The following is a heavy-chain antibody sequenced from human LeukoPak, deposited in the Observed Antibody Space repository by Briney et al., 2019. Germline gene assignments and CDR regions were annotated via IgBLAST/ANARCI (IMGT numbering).Heavy chain of an antibody. CDR1: GFTFSNYG. D-gene: IGHD1-26*01. CDR2: IRYDGSDK. V-gene: IGHV3-30*02. CDR3: AKDGIMEATRTFSDY. J-gene: IGHJ4*02. Sequence: PGGSLRLSRAASGFTFSNYGMHWVRQAPGKGLEWVAFIRYDGSDKCYADSVKGRFTISRDNSKNTVYLQMNSLRAEDTAVFYCAKDGIMEATRTFSDYWGQGTLVTVSS.